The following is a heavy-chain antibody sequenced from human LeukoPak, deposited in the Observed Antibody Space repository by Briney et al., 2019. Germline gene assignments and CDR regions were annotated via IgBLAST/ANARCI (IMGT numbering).Heavy chain of an antibody. J-gene: IGHJ6*02. CDR1: GYTFTSYG. CDR3: ARDRKLRGGDWFYHYYGMDV. V-gene: IGHV1-18*01. D-gene: IGHD2-21*02. CDR2: ISAYNGNT. Sequence: ASVKVSCKASGYTFTSYGISWVRQAPGQGLEWMGWISAYNGNTNYAQKLQGRVTMTTDTSTSTAYMELRSLRSDDTAVYYCARDRKLRGGDWFYHYYGMDVWGQGTTVTVSS.